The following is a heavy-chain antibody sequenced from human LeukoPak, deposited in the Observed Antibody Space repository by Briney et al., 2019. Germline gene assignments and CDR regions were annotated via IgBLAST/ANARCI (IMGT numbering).Heavy chain of an antibody. J-gene: IGHJ4*02. CDR1: GFTFSSYS. V-gene: IGHV3-21*05. Sequence: GGSLRLSCAASGFTFSSYSMNWVRQAPGKGLEWVSYISSSSSYIYYADSVKGRFTISRDNAKNSLYLQMNSLRAEDTAVYYCARDQIVGATVDYWGQGTLVTVSS. CDR2: ISSSSSYI. CDR3: ARDQIVGATVDY. D-gene: IGHD1-26*01.